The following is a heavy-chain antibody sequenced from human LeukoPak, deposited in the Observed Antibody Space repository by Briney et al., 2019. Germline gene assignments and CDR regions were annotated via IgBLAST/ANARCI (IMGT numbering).Heavy chain of an antibody. CDR2: IYYSGST. CDR1: GGSISSYY. CDR3: ARGLPVAGTS. D-gene: IGHD6-19*01. Sequence: SETLSLTYTVSGGSISSYYWSWIRQPPGKGLEWIGYIYYSGSTNYNPSLKSRVTISVDTSKNQFSLKLSSVTAADTAVYYCARGLPVAGTSWGQGTLVTVSS. V-gene: IGHV4-59*01. J-gene: IGHJ5*02.